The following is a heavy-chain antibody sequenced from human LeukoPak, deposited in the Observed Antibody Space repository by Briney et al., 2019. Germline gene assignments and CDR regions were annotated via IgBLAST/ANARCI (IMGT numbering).Heavy chain of an antibody. V-gene: IGHV4-59*01. D-gene: IGHD2-21*01. CDR2: IYNSGST. CDR1: YY. CDR3: ARGKGGAFYFFDS. J-gene: IGHJ4*02. Sequence: PSETLSLTCSASYYWIWIRQPPGQGLAWIGNIYNSGSTNYNPSLKSRFTMSVDTSKNQFSLKMSSVTAADTAVYYCARGKGGAFYFFDSWGQGTLVTVSS.